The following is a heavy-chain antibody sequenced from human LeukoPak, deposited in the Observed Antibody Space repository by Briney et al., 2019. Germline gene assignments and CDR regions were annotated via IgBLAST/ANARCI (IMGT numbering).Heavy chain of an antibody. CDR3: AKAAYYFDY. Sequence: PGGSLRLSCAASGFTFSSYAMSWVRQAPGKGLEWVSAIGSSGSPIYYADSVKGRFTISRDNSKNTLYLQMSSLRAEDTAVYYCAKAAYYFDYWGQGTLVTVSS. V-gene: IGHV3-23*01. CDR1: GFTFSSYA. CDR2: IGSSGSPI. J-gene: IGHJ4*02.